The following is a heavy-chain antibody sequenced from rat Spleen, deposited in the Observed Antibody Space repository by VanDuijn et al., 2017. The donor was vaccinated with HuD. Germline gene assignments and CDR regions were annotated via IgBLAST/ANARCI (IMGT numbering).Heavy chain of an antibody. CDR2: ISYDGSST. CDR1: GFTFSDYN. Sequence: EVQLVEFGGGLVQPGRSLKLSCAASGFTFSDYNMAWVRQAPKKGLEWVATISYDGSSTYYRDSVKGRFTISRDNAKSTLYLQMNSLRSEDTANYYCARHPSFITISYYFDYWGQGVMVTVSS. V-gene: IGHV5-7*01. CDR3: ARHPSFITISYYFDY. J-gene: IGHJ2*01. D-gene: IGHD1-12*01.